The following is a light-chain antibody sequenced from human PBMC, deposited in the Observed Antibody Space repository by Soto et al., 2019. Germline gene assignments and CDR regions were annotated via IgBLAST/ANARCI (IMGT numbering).Light chain of an antibody. V-gene: IGKV2-28*01. CDR1: QRLLHSNGNNF. Sequence: EIVMTQSPPSLTVTPGEPASISCRSSQRLLHSNGNNFLDWYLQKRGQSPQIVIYLGFNRASGVPDRVSGSGAGRDLTLKISRVEAEDVGVYYCMQALLPPYTVGQGPKLEIK. CDR2: LGF. J-gene: IGKJ2*01. CDR3: MQALLPPYT.